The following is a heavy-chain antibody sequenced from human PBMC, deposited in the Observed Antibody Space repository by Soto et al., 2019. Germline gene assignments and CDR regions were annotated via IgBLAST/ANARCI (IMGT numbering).Heavy chain of an antibody. Sequence: GGSLRLSCAASGFTFSSYSMNWVRQAPGKGLEWVSSISSSSSYIYYADSVKGRFTISRDNAKNSLYLQMNSLRAEDTAVYYCASMGAMTILRYFDWSHHFDYWGQGTLVTVSS. CDR1: GFTFSSYS. CDR3: ASMGAMTILRYFDWSHHFDY. J-gene: IGHJ4*02. CDR2: ISSSSSYI. V-gene: IGHV3-21*01. D-gene: IGHD3-9*01.